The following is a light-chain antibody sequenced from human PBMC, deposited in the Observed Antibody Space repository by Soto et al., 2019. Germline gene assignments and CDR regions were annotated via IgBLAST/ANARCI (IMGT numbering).Light chain of an antibody. Sequence: QSALTQPASVSGSPGQSITIACTGTNRDVGSYNLVSWYQQRPGEAPKLIISEVRNRPSGISYRFTGSKSGNTASLTISGLQAEDEADYYCSSYTSSSTPLFGGGTKLTVL. CDR3: SSYTSSSTPL. CDR2: EVR. V-gene: IGLV2-14*01. J-gene: IGLJ2*01. CDR1: NRDVGSYNL.